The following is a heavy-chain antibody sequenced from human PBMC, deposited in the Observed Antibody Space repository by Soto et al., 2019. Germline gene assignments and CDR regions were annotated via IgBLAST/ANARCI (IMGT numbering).Heavy chain of an antibody. J-gene: IGHJ4*02. D-gene: IGHD2-2*01. CDR3: AKFTCSSTSCYEYYFDY. V-gene: IGHV3-23*01. CDR2: ISGSGGST. CDR1: GFTFSSYA. Sequence: PGGSLRLSCAASGFTFSSYAMSWVRQAPGKGLEWVSAISGSGGSTYYADSVKGRFTISRDNSKNTLYLQMNSLRAEDTAVYYCAKFTCSSTSCYEYYFDYWGQGTLVTVSS.